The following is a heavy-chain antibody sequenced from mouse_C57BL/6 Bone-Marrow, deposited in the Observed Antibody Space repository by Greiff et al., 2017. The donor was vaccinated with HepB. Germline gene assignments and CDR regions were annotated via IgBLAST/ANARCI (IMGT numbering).Heavy chain of an antibody. J-gene: IGHJ3*01. CDR2: IWGDGST. CDR3: AKGGTTEAY. CDR1: GFSFTSYG. Sequence: QVQLKESGPGLVAPSQRLSITCTVSGFSFTSYGVSWVRQPPGKGLEWLGVIWGDGSTNYHSALISRLSINKDNSKSKVFLKLNRLQTDDTATYYGAKGGTTEAYWGQGTLVTVSA. V-gene: IGHV2-3*01. D-gene: IGHD1-1*01.